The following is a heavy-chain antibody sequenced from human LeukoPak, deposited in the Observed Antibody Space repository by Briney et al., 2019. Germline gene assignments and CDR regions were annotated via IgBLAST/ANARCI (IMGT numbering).Heavy chain of an antibody. CDR1: GGPISSSSYY. CDR2: IYYSGST. V-gene: IGHV4-39*01. CDR3: ARHEIAVAGTGGGDY. Sequence: SETLSLTCTVSGGPISSSSYYWGWIRQPPGKGLEWIGSIYYSGSTYYNPSLKSRVTISVDTSKNQFSLKLSSVTAADTAVYYCARHEIAVAGTGGGDYWGQGTLVTVSS. J-gene: IGHJ4*02. D-gene: IGHD6-19*01.